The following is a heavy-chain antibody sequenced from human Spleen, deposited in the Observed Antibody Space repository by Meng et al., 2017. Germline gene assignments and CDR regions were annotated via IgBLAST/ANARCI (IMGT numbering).Heavy chain of an antibody. CDR2: ISYDGSNK. J-gene: IGHJ4*02. Sequence: GGSLRLSCAASGFTFSSYAMHWVRQAPGKGLEWVAVISYDGSNKYYADSVKGRFTISRDNSKNTLYLQMNSLRAEDTAVYYCARDFSYYGSGSYYWGQGTLVTVSS. CDR3: ARDFSYYGSGSYY. D-gene: IGHD3-10*01. V-gene: IGHV3-30*04. CDR1: GFTFSSYA.